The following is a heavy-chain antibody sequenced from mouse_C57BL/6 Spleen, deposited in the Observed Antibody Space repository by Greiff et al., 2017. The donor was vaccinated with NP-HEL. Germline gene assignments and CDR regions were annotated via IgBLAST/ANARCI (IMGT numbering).Heavy chain of an antibody. J-gene: IGHJ4*01. CDR1: GFTFSSYA. V-gene: IGHV5-4*01. CDR3: ARERGYYYAMDY. Sequence: EVKLMESGGGLVKPGGSLKLSCAASGFTFSSYAMSWVRQTPEKRLEWVATISDGGSYTYYPDNVKGRFTISRDNAKNNLYLQLSHLKSEDTAMYYCARERGYYYAMDYWGQGTSVTVSS. CDR2: ISDGGSYT.